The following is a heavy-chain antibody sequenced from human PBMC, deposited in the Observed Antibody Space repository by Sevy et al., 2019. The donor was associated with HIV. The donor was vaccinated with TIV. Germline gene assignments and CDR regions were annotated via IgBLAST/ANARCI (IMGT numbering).Heavy chain of an antibody. V-gene: IGHV3-23*01. CDR3: AKGFCSGATCPRDYYYYGMDV. J-gene: IGHJ6*02. CDR1: EFTFSSYA. CDR2: ISGSGRFT. Sequence: GGSLRLSCSASEFTFSSYAMSWVRQAPGKGLEWVSSISGSGRFTYYADFVEGRFIISREISKNTLSVQMNSLRAEDTTVYYCAKGFCSGATCPRDYYYYGMDVWGQGTTVTVSS. D-gene: IGHD2-15*01.